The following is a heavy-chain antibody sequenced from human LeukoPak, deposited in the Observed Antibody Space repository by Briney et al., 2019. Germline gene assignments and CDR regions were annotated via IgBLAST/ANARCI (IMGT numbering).Heavy chain of an antibody. CDR3: AREVVPAAINWFDP. V-gene: IGHV1-2*02. CDR2: INPNSGGT. D-gene: IGHD2-2*01. CDR1: GYTFTGYY. Sequence: GASVKVSCKASGYTFTGYYMHWVRQAPGQGLEWMGWINPNSGGTNYAQKFQGRVTMTRDTSISTAYMELSRLRSDDTAVYYCAREVVPAAINWFDPWSQGTLVTVSS. J-gene: IGHJ5*02.